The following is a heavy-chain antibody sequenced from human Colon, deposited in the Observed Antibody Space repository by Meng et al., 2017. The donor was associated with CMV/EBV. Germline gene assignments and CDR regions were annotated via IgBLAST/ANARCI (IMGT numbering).Heavy chain of an antibody. V-gene: IGHV4-34*01. D-gene: IGHD4-23*01. CDR1: AGPLLLSH. J-gene: IGHJ5*02. Sequence: SAGPLLLSHSAWVRPAPGTGLEGIGDVDLSGCTNYNPSMKSRVSISLDTSLLEFHLKLPSLTAADTAVYYSARGGSVEQGWELPASWGQGVLVTVSS. CDR2: VDLSGCT. CDR3: ARGGSVEQGWELPAS.